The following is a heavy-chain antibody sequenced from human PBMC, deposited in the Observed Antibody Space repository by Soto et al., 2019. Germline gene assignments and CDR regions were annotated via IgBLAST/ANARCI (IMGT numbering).Heavy chain of an antibody. CDR3: VRPYHYDILTGYFKYDAFDI. D-gene: IGHD3-9*01. Sequence: EVQLVESGGGLVKPGGSLRLSCAASGFTFSSYSMNWVRQAPGKGLEWVSSISSSSSYIYYADSVKGRFTISRDNAKNSLYLQMNSLRAEDTAGYYCVRPYHYDILTGYFKYDAFDIWGQGTMVTVSS. V-gene: IGHV3-21*01. CDR2: ISSSSSYI. J-gene: IGHJ3*02. CDR1: GFTFSSYS.